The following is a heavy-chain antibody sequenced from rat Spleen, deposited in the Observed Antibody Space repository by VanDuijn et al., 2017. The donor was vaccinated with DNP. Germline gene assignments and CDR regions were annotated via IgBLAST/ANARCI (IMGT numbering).Heavy chain of an antibody. CDR2: ISPSGGST. Sequence: EVQLVESGGGLVQPGRSLKLSCAASGFTFNNYYMAWVRQAPTTGLEWVESISPSGGSTYYRDSVKGRFDVSRDNAKSSLYLQMDSPMSEDTANYYCARRGTYYGFNWFAYWGQGTLVTVSS. J-gene: IGHJ3*01. V-gene: IGHV5-25*01. D-gene: IGHD1-9*01. CDR3: ARRGTYYGFNWFAY. CDR1: GFTFNNYY.